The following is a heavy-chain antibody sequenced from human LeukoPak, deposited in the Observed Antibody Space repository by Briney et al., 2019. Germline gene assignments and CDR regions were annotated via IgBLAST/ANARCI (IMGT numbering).Heavy chain of an antibody. J-gene: IGHJ5*02. CDR1: GYTFTGYY. D-gene: IGHD6-13*01. CDR2: ISAYNGNT. CDR3: ARVVAAAGSNWFDP. Sequence: ASVKVSCKASGYTFTGYYMHWVRQAPGQGLEWMGWISAYNGNTNYAQKLQGRVTMTTDTSTSTAYMELRSLRSDDTAVYYCARVVAAAGSNWFDPWGQGTLVTVSS. V-gene: IGHV1-18*04.